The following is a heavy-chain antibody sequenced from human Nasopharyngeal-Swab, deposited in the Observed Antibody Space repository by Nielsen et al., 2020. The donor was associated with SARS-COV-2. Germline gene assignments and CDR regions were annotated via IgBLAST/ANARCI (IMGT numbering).Heavy chain of an antibody. Sequence: SETLSLTCTVSGGSISSSRYYWGWIRQPPGKGLEWIGSIYYSGSTYYNPSLKSRVTISVDTSKNQFSLKLSSVTAADTAVYYCARLETVDTAMVTGGYFDYWGQGTLVTVSS. CDR2: IYYSGST. V-gene: IGHV4-39*01. J-gene: IGHJ4*02. CDR1: GGSISSSRYY. CDR3: ARLETVDTAMVTGGYFDY. D-gene: IGHD5-18*01.